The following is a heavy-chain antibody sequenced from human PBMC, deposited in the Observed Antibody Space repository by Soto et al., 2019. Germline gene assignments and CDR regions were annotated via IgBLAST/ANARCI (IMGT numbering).Heavy chain of an antibody. CDR3: ARERVKDDFWSGYYSWFDP. J-gene: IGHJ5*02. D-gene: IGHD3-3*01. V-gene: IGHV4-59*01. CDR2: IYYSGST. Sequence: SEALSVTCTVSGGSISRYYWSWIRQPPGKGLEWIGYIYYSGSTNYNPSLKSRVTISVDTSRNQFSLKLSSVTAADTAVYYCARERVKDDFWSGYYSWFDPGGQGTLVTVSS. CDR1: GGSISRYY.